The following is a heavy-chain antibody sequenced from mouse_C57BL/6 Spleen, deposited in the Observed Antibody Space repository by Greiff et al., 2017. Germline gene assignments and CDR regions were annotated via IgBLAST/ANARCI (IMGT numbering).Heavy chain of an antibody. CDR1: GYTFTSYW. CDR3: ANLDSSRGYAMDY. Sequence: QVQLQQPGAELVMPGASVKLSCKASGYTFTSYWMHWVKQRPGQGLEWIGEIDPSDSYTNYNQKFKGKSTLAVDKSSSTAYMQLSSLTYEDAAVYYCANLDSSRGYAMDYWGQGTSVTVSS. CDR2: IDPSDSYT. J-gene: IGHJ4*01. D-gene: IGHD3-2*02. V-gene: IGHV1-69*01.